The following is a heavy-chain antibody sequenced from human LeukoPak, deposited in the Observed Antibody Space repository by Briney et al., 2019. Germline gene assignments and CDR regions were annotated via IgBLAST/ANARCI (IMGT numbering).Heavy chain of an antibody. J-gene: IGHJ4*02. CDR2: ISGSGGST. Sequence: GSLRLSCAASGFTFSIFAMSWVRQAPGKGLEWVSAISGSGGSTYYADSVKGRFTISRDNSKNTLSLQMNSLRAEDTAVYYCAKASGSYSNFDYWGQGTLVTVSS. CDR3: AKASGSYSNFDY. V-gene: IGHV3-23*01. CDR1: GFTFSIFA. D-gene: IGHD1-26*01.